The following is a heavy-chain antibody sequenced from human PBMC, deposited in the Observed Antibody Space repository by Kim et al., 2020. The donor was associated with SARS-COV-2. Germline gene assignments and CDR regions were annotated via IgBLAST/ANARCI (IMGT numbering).Heavy chain of an antibody. CDR1: GGSISSYY. V-gene: IGHV4-59*01. CDR3: ARARSGGGWSSPLSRHKNWFDP. Sequence: SETLSLTCTVSGGSISSYYWSWIRQPPGKGLEWIGYIYYSGSTNYNPSLKSRVTISVDTSKNQFSLKLSSVTAADTAVYYCARARSGGGWSSPLSRHKNWFDPWGQGTLVTVSS. CDR2: IYYSGST. D-gene: IGHD6-19*01. J-gene: IGHJ5*02.